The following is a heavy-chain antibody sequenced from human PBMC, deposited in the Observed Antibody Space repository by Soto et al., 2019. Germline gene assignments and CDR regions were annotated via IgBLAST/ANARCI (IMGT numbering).Heavy chain of an antibody. CDR1: GFTFSRYC. CDR3: ARDLDQGCCGGSCYSTGAFDI. D-gene: IGHD2-15*01. CDR2: IKADGNEK. V-gene: IGHV3-7*01. Sequence: EVQLVESGGGLVQPGGSLRLSCAASGFTFSRYCMSWVRQAPGQGLEWVANIKADGNEKYYVDSVKGRFTISRDNAKNSLYLQMNSLRAEDTAVYYCARDLDQGCCGGSCYSTGAFDIWGQGTVVTVSS. J-gene: IGHJ3*02.